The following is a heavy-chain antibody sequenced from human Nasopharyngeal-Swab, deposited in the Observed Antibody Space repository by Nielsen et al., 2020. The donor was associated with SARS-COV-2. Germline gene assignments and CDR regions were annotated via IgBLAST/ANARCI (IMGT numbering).Heavy chain of an antibody. CDR2: IYYSGNT. V-gene: IGHV4-39*01. J-gene: IGHJ4*02. Sequence: SETLSLTCTVSGGSISSSSYYWGWIRQPPGKGLEWIGSIYYSGNTYYNPSLKSRVTISVDTSKNQFSLKLSSVTAADTAVYYCASLEGITVAGTLIDYWGQGTLVTVSS. D-gene: IGHD6-19*01. CDR1: GGSISSSSYY. CDR3: ASLEGITVAGTLIDY.